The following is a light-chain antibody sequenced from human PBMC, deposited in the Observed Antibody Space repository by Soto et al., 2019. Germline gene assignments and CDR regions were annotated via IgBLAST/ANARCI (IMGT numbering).Light chain of an antibody. V-gene: IGKV3-11*01. CDR3: QQRSNWPPT. J-gene: IGKJ5*01. CDR1: QSARSS. Sequence: EIVLTQSPGTLSLSPGERATLSCRASQSARSSLGWYQQKPGQAPRLLIYDASNRATGTPARFSGSGSGTDFTLTISSLEPEDFAVYYCQQRSNWPPTFGQGTRLEIK. CDR2: DAS.